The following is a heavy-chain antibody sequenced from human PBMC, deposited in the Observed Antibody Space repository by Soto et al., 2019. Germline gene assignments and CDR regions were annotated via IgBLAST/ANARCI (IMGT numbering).Heavy chain of an antibody. V-gene: IGHV4-59*01. J-gene: IGHJ6*02. CDR1: GASIGRYY. CDR2: MYNTGST. D-gene: IGHD2-21*02. CDR3: ARDLWGYCGTDCYPLDV. Sequence: SETLSLTCTIWGASIGRYYRSWIPPPPGKGLEWIGYMYNTGSTVYNPSFKSRVTISVDTSKNQFSLKLNSVTAADTAVYYCARDLWGYCGTDCYPLDVWGQGTTVTVS.